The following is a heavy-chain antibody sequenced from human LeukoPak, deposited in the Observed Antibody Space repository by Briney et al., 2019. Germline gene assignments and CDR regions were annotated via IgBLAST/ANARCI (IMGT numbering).Heavy chain of an antibody. J-gene: IGHJ6*02. V-gene: IGHV6-1*01. Sequence: PSQTLSLTCAISGDSVSSNSAAWNWIRQSPSRGLEWLGRTYYRSKWYNDYAVSVKSRITINPDTSKNQFSLQLNSVTPEDTAVYYCARDGPDYDILTGLYYYYGMDVWGQGTTVTVSS. CDR1: GDSVSSNSAA. CDR3: ARDGPDYDILTGLYYYYGMDV. D-gene: IGHD3-9*01. CDR2: TYYRSKWYN.